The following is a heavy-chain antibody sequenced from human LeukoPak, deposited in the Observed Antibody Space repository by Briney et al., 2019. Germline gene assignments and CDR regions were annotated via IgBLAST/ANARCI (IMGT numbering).Heavy chain of an antibody. CDR1: GFTFDDYA. Sequence: GGSLRLSCAASGFTFDDYAMHWVRQAPGKGLEWVSGISWNSGSIGYADSVKGRFTISRDNSKNTLYLQMNSLRAEDTAVYYCAKDPPHDYGGNIYYYYYGMDVWGQGTTVTVSS. J-gene: IGHJ6*02. V-gene: IGHV3-9*01. CDR2: ISWNSGSI. CDR3: AKDPPHDYGGNIYYYYYGMDV. D-gene: IGHD4-23*01.